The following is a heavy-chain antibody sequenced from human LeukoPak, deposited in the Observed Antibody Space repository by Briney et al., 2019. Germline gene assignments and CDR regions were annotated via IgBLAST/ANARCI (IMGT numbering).Heavy chain of an antibody. J-gene: IGHJ4*02. V-gene: IGHV1-46*01. CDR1: GYTFTSYY. CDR2: INPSGGGT. Sequence: ASVKVSCKASGYTFTSYYMHWVRQAPGQGLEWMGIINPSGGGTSYAQKFQGRVTMTRDTSTSTVYMELSSLRSEDTAVYYCASYDSSGYCDYWGQGTLVTVSS. D-gene: IGHD3-22*01. CDR3: ASYDSSGYCDY.